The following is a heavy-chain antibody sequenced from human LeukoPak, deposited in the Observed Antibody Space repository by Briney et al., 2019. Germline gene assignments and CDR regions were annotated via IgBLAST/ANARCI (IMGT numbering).Heavy chain of an antibody. CDR1: GFTFSSYA. J-gene: IGHJ1*01. CDR2: ISGSGGST. D-gene: IGHD3-3*01. CDR3: AKDFDSANYDFWSGYRDAEYFQH. Sequence: AGGSLRLSCAASGFTFSSYAMSWVRQAPGKGLEWVSAISGSGGSTYYADSVKGRFTISRDNSKNTLYLQMNSLRAEDTAVYYCAKDFDSANYDFWSGYRDAEYFQHWGQGTLVTVSS. V-gene: IGHV3-23*01.